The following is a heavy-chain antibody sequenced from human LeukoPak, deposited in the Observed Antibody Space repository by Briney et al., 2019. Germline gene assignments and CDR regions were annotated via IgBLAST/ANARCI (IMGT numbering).Heavy chain of an antibody. V-gene: IGHV3-30*18. J-gene: IGHJ4*02. CDR1: GFTFSSYG. D-gene: IGHD3-22*01. CDR2: ISYDGSNK. CDR3: AEDTNYYDTSGPLDY. Sequence: GGSLRLSCAASGFTFSSYGMHWVRQAPGKGLESVALISYDGSNKYYADSVKGRFTFSRDNSKNTLYLQMNSLRAEDTAVYYCAEDTNYYDTSGPLDYWGQGTLATVSS.